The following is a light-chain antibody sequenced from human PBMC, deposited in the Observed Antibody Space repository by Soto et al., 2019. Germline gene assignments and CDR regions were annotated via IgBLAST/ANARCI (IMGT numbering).Light chain of an antibody. CDR1: QSVCSNY. CDR3: QQYASSPLT. Sequence: EIVLTQSPGTLSLSSGERATLSCRASQSVCSNYLAWYQQKPGQAPRLLIYGASSRATGIPDRFGGSGSGTDFTLTISILEPEDFAVYYCQQYASSPLTFGGGTKVEIK. V-gene: IGKV3-20*01. J-gene: IGKJ4*01. CDR2: GAS.